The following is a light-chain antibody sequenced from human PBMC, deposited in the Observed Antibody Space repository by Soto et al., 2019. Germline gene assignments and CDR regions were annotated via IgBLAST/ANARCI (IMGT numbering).Light chain of an antibody. V-gene: IGLV4-60*02. CDR2: LEASGGY. CDR1: SGHSSYI. CDR3: ETWDTNPWV. Sequence: QPVLTQSSSASASLGSSVKLTCTLSSGHSSYIIAWHQQQPGKGPRYLMKLEASGGYDKGSGVPDRFSGSSSGADRYLTISNHQVEDEADYFCETWDTNPWVFGRATK. J-gene: IGLJ3*02.